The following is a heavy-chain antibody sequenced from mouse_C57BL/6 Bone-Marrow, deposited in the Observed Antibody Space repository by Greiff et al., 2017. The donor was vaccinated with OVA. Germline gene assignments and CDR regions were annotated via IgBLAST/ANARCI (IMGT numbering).Heavy chain of an antibody. V-gene: IGHV10-1*01. J-gene: IGHJ3*01. CDR2: IRSKSNNYAT. CDR1: GFSFNTYA. D-gene: IGHD2-3*01. Sequence: EVKLQESGGGLVQPKGSLKLSCAASGFSFNTYAMNWVRQAPGQGLEWVARIRSKSNNYATYYTVSVKDRFTISRDDSESMLYLQMNNLKTEDTAMYYCVGNSDGYYEMAWFAYWGQGTLVTVSA. CDR3: VGNSDGYYEMAWFAY.